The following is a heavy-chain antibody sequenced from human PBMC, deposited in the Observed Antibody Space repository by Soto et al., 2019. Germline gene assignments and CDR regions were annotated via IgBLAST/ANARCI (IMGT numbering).Heavy chain of an antibody. Sequence: QAQLVQSGAEVKKPGASVKVSCKASGYTFSSYGITWVRQAPGQGLEWMAWMSGYNGNTNYAQNLQGRVTMTTDTSTITALMALRSLRSDGTAVDSCARDGFVVRGVYYYYGMDVWGQGTTVTVSS. CDR1: GYTFSSYG. J-gene: IGHJ6*02. D-gene: IGHD3-10*01. V-gene: IGHV1-18*01. CDR2: MSGYNGNT. CDR3: ARDGFVVRGVYYYYGMDV.